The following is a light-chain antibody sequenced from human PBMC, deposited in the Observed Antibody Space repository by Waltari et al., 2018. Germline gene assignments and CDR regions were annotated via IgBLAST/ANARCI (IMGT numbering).Light chain of an antibody. J-gene: IGLJ1*01. CDR3: YSTTDNNLGV. V-gene: IGLV3-27*01. CDR2: QAS. Sequence: SSELTQPSSVSVSPGQAARITCSGDMLPKKYTRWFQQKPGQAPVLVLFQASARPSGIPWGFSGSSSGTTVTLTISGAQVEDEADYYCYSTTDNNLGVFGPGTRVTVL. CDR1: MLPKKY.